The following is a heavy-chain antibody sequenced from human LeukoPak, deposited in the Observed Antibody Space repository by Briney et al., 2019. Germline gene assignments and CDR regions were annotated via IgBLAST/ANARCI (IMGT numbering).Heavy chain of an antibody. CDR1: GFTFSSYS. J-gene: IGHJ5*02. Sequence: GGSLRLSCAASGFTFSSYSMNWVRQAPGKGLEWVSSISSSSSYIYYADSVKGRFTISRDNAKNSLYLQMNSLRAEDTAVYYCAREHSSGKGFDPWGQGTLVTVSS. D-gene: IGHD6-19*01. CDR2: ISSSSSYI. V-gene: IGHV3-21*01. CDR3: AREHSSGKGFDP.